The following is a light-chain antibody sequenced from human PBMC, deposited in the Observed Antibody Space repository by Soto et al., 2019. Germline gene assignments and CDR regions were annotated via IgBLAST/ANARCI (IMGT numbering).Light chain of an antibody. CDR3: QQLSFDSWT. CDR1: DGISRY. V-gene: IGKV1-9*01. Sequence: IHLTQSPVSLSASVGDRVTITCRASDGISRYLAWYQHKPGKAPKLLIYSASTLERGVPSRFRGSGTGLDFNITISSLQPEDFATYYCQQLSFDSWTFGQGTKVEVK. J-gene: IGKJ1*01. CDR2: SAS.